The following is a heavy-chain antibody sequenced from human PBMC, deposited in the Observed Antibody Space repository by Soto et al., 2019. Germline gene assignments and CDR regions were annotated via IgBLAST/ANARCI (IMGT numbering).Heavy chain of an antibody. CDR3: ARDFGDFYFDHFCLDV. J-gene: IGHJ6*02. CDR1: GFTFSSYA. Sequence: GGSLRLSCAASGFTFSSYAMHWVRQAPGKGLEWVAVISYDGSNKYYADSVKGRFTISRDNSKNTLYLQMNSLRAEDTAVYYCARDFGDFYFDHFCLDVWGQGTTVTVSS. D-gene: IGHD3-10*01. CDR2: ISYDGSNK. V-gene: IGHV3-30-3*01.